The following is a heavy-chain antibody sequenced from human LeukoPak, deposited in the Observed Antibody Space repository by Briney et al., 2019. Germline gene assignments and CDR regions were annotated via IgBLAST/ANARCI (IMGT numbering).Heavy chain of an antibody. CDR1: GGSISSGGYY. CDR3: ARAGYSSGWYAFDI. D-gene: IGHD6-19*01. Sequence: PSETLSLTCTVSGGSISSGGYYWSWVRQPPGKGLEWIGYIYHSGSTHYNPSLKSRVTISVDRSKKQFSLKMSSVTAADTAVYYCARAGYSSGWYAFDIWGQGTMVTVSS. V-gene: IGHV4-30-2*01. J-gene: IGHJ3*02. CDR2: IYHSGST.